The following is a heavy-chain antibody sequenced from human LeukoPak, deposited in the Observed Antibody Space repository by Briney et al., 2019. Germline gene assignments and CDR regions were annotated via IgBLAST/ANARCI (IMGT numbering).Heavy chain of an antibody. D-gene: IGHD4-17*01. Sequence: GGSLRLSCAASGFDVDDYYMDWIRQAPGKGLEWVSVIYSGGSTYYADSVKGRFTISRDNSKNTLYLQMNSLRAEDTAVYYCARIDYGDYLPGDYWGQGTLVTVSS. J-gene: IGHJ4*02. CDR3: ARIDYGDYLPGDY. CDR1: GFDVDDYY. V-gene: IGHV3-66*01. CDR2: IYSGGST.